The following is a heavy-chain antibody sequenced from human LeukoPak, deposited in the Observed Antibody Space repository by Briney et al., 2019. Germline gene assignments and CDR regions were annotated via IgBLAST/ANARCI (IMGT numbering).Heavy chain of an antibody. CDR1: GFTFSSYA. Sequence: PGGSLRLPCPASGFTFSSYAMSWFRQPPGKGLDWFSAISGSGGSTYYADSVKGRFTISRDNSKNTLYLQMNSLRAEDTAVYYCAKDPSFGATTDYWGQGTLVTVSS. J-gene: IGHJ4*02. CDR3: AKDPSFGATTDY. V-gene: IGHV3-23*01. D-gene: IGHD1-26*01. CDR2: ISGSGGST.